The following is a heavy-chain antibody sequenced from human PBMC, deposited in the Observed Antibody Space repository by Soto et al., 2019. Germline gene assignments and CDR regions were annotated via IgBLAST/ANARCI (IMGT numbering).Heavy chain of an antibody. CDR1: GGSISSSSYY. CDR3: ASRPFYYYGLDV. V-gene: IGHV4-39*01. CDR2: IYYGGST. Sequence: SETLSLTCTVSGGSISSSSYYWGWIRQPPGKGLEWIGSIYYGGSTYYNPSLKSRVTISVDTSKNQFSLKMTSVTAADTALYYCASRPFYYYGLDVWGQGTTVTVSS. J-gene: IGHJ6*02.